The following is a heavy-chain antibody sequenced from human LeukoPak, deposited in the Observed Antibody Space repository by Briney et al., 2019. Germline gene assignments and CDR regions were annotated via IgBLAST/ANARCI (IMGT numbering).Heavy chain of an antibody. Sequence: GGSLRLSCAASGFTFSDYYMSWIRQAPGKGLEWVSYISSSSSYTNYADSVKGRFTISRDNAKNSLYLQTNSLRAEDTAVYYCARGDRQGAFDIWGQGTMVTVSS. J-gene: IGHJ3*02. CDR1: GFTFSDYY. D-gene: IGHD2-15*01. CDR3: ARGDRQGAFDI. V-gene: IGHV3-11*05. CDR2: ISSSSSYT.